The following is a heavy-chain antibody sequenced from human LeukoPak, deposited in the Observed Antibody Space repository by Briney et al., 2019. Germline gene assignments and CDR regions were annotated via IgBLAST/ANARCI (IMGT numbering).Heavy chain of an antibody. Sequence: GASVKVSCKASGYTFTSYGINWVRQAPGQGLEWMGWISAYNGNTNYAQKLQGRVTMTTDTSTSTAYMELRSLRSDDTAVYYCARGDYYGSGTYYKKTVDYRGQGTLVTVSS. CDR2: ISAYNGNT. CDR3: ARGDYYGSGTYYKKTVDY. J-gene: IGHJ4*02. D-gene: IGHD3-10*01. CDR1: GYTFTSYG. V-gene: IGHV1-18*01.